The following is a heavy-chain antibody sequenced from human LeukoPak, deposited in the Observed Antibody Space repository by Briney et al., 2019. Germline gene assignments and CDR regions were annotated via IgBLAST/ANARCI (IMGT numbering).Heavy chain of an antibody. CDR3: AKDNDYCDSSGYFHLRYMDV. D-gene: IGHD3-22*01. V-gene: IGHV3-23*01. J-gene: IGHJ6*03. CDR2: ISGSGGST. Sequence: GGSLRLSCAASGFTFSNYAMSWVRQAPGKGLEWVSAISGSGGSTYYADSVKGRFTITRDNSKNTQYLQMNSLRVEDTAVYYCAKDNDYCDSSGYFHLRYMDVWGKGTTVTVSS. CDR1: GFTFSNYA.